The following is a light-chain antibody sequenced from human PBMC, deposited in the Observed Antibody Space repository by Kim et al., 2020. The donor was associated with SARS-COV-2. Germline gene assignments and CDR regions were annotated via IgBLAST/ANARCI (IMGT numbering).Light chain of an antibody. CDR3: QQYDTTPWT. CDR2: GAS. J-gene: IGKJ1*01. V-gene: IGKV3-20*01. Sequence: EIVLTQSPGTLSLSPGERATLSCRASQSLRNNYLAWYQQSPGQAPRLLIFGASARATGIPDRFSGGGSGTDFTLIISRLEPEDFAVYYCQQYDTTPWTFGQGTKADIK. CDR1: QSLRNNY.